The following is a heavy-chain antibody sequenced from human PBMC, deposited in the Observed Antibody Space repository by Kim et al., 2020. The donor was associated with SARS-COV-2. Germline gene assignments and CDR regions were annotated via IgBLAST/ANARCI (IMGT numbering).Heavy chain of an antibody. CDR3: ARAPSGTLTPYYFDF. V-gene: IGHV5-51*01. CDR1: GYSFTNYW. CDR2: IYPGDSDT. Sequence: GESLKISCTASGYSFTNYWIGWVRQMPGKGLEWMGIIYPGDSDTKYSPSFQGQVTISADESLRTGYLQWRSLKASDTATYYCARAPSGTLTPYYFDFWGQGTLVTVSS. J-gene: IGHJ4*02. D-gene: IGHD1-26*01.